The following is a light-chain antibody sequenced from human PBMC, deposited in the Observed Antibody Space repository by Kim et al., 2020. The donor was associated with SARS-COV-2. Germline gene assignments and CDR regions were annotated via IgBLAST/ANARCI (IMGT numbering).Light chain of an antibody. CDR2: DVS. V-gene: IGLV2-14*01. CDR1: ISSVGYYKS. Sequence: GPSIPIACAVTISSVGYYKSVSWYQQQTGKAPNLIIYDVSERASGVSNRFSGSQSGNTASLTISGLRAEGESEYYCSSHTTSSTYVFGSGTKVTVL. J-gene: IGLJ1*01. CDR3: SSHTTSSTYV.